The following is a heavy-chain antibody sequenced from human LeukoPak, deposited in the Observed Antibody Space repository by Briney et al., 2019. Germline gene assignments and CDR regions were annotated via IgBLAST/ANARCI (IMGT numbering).Heavy chain of an antibody. CDR2: ISGSGGST. CDR1: GFTFSSYA. J-gene: IGHJ4*02. D-gene: IGHD3-10*01. V-gene: IGHV3-23*01. CDR3: ANDPAIVLLWFGESEDY. Sequence: PGGSLRLSCAASGFTFSSYAMSWVRQAPGKGLEWVSAISGSGGSTYYADSVKGRFTISRDNSKNTLYLQMNSLRAEDTAVYYCANDPAIVLLWFGESEDYWGQGTLVTVSS.